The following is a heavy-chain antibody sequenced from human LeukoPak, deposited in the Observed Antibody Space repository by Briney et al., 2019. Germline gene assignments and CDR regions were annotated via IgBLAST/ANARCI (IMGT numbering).Heavy chain of an antibody. CDR2: INPNSGGT. CDR3: ARGYPLSTTAAGTYFQH. D-gene: IGHD6-13*01. J-gene: IGHJ1*01. CDR1: AYTLSDYY. Sequence: ASVNVSCKASAYTLSDYYMHWVRQAPGQGLEWIGWINPNSGGTKYAQKLQGRVTMTRDTSISTDYMELSRLRSDDTAVYYCARGYPLSTTAAGTYFQHWGQGTLVTVSS. V-gene: IGHV1-2*02.